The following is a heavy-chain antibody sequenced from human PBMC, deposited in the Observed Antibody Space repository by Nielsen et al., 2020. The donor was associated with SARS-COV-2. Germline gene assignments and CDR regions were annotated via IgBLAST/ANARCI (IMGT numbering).Heavy chain of an antibody. Sequence: SVKVSCKASGGSFNAISWVRQTPGQGLEWMGGIVPSSDTTTYAQKFQGRVTITADKSRRIVYMQMRSLRSDDTGVYYCARTEGWGQGALVTVS. V-gene: IGHV1-69*06. CDR1: GGSFNA. CDR2: IVPSSDTT. CDR3: ARTEG. J-gene: IGHJ4*02.